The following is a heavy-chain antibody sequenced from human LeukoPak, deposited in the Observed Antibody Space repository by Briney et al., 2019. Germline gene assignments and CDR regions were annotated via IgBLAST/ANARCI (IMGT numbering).Heavy chain of an antibody. CDR1: GFTFSSYN. D-gene: IGHD6-13*01. V-gene: IGHV3-48*01. J-gene: IGHJ6*02. Sequence: GGSLRLSCAASGFTFSSYNMNWVRQAPGKGLEWVSYISSSSSTIYYADSVKGRFTISRDNAKNSLYLQMNSLRAEDTAVYYCASSSSHYYYYGMDVWGQGTTVTVSS. CDR3: ASSSSHYYYYGMDV. CDR2: ISSSSSTI.